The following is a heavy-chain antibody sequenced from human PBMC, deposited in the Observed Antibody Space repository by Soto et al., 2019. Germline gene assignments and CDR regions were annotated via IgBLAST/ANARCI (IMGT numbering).Heavy chain of an antibody. CDR3: ASFIAVAGTRIGY. V-gene: IGHV4-4*02. CDR1: GGSISSSNW. Sequence: QVQLQESGPGLVKPSGTLSLTCAVSGGSISSSNWWSWVRQPPGKGLEWIGETYHSGSTNYNPSLESRVTISVDKSKNQFSLKLSSVTAADTAVYYCASFIAVAGTRIGYWGQGTLVTVSS. D-gene: IGHD6-19*01. J-gene: IGHJ4*02. CDR2: TYHSGST.